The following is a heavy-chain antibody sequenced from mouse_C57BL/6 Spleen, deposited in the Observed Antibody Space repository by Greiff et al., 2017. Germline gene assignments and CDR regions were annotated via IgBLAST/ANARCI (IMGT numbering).Heavy chain of an antibody. D-gene: IGHD1-1*01. CDR1: GYTFTDYY. J-gene: IGHJ3*01. CDR3: ARPLCITTVGGFAY. V-gene: IGHV1-26*01. Sequence: EVQLQQSGPELVKPGASVKISCKASGYTFTDYYMNWVKQSHGKSLEWIGDINPNNGGTSYNQKFKGKATLTVDKSSSTAYMELRSLTSEDSAVYYCARPLCITTVGGFAYWGQGTLVTVSA. CDR2: INPNNGGT.